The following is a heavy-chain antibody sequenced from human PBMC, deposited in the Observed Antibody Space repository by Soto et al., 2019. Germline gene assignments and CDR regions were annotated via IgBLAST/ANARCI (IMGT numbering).Heavy chain of an antibody. Sequence: SETLSLTCAVYGGSFSCYYWSWIRQPPGKGLEWIGEINHSGSTNYNPSLKSRVTISVDTSKNQFSLKLSSVTAADTAVYYCVFNFDYWGQGTLGTVS. CDR1: GGSFSCYY. J-gene: IGHJ4*02. D-gene: IGHD3-10*02. V-gene: IGHV4-34*01. CDR3: VFNFDY. CDR2: INHSGST.